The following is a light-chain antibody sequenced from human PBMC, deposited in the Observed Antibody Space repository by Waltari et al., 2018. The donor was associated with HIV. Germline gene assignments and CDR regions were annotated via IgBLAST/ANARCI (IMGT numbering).Light chain of an antibody. CDR3: QSYVSSVNVV. CDR2: ANT. Sequence: QSVLTQPPSVSGAPGQTVTLSCTGSSSNIGAAYALHWYQQVPGTAPKLLIYANTNRPSGVPDRFSGSKSGTSASLAISGLQTEDEADYYCQSYVSSVNVVFGGGTRVTVL. J-gene: IGLJ3*02. CDR1: SSNIGAAYA. V-gene: IGLV1-40*01.